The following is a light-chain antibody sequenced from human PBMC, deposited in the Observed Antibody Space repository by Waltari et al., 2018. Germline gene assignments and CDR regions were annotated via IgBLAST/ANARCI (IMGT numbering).Light chain of an antibody. Sequence: QAGLTQPPSVSKGLRQTATLTCTGNSNNVGNLGALGLQQHQGHPPKLLSYRSNNRPSGISGGFSASRSGNTASLTITGLQAEDEADYYCSAWDTSLNAHVFGAGTKVTVL. V-gene: IGLV10-54*04. CDR3: SAWDTSLNAHV. J-gene: IGLJ1*01. CDR1: SNNVGNLG. CDR2: RSN.